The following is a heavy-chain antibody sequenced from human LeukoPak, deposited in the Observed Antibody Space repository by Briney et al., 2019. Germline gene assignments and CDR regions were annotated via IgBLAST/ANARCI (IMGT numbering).Heavy chain of an antibody. Sequence: GGSLRLSCAASGFTFSSYEMNWVRQAPGKGLEWVAVIWYDGSNKYYADSVKGRFTISRDNSKNTLYLQMNSLRAEDTAVYYCARASYGSGSYYTYAGVDYWGQGTLVTVSS. CDR2: IWYDGSNK. D-gene: IGHD3-10*01. CDR3: ARASYGSGSYYTYAGVDY. J-gene: IGHJ4*02. CDR1: GFTFSSYE. V-gene: IGHV3-33*08.